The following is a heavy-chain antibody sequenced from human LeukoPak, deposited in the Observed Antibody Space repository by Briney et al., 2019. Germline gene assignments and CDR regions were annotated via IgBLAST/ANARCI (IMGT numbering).Heavy chain of an antibody. J-gene: IGHJ1*01. D-gene: IGHD3-22*01. CDR3: ARVFDSSGYYLWMEYFQH. CDR1: GYTFTGYY. CDR2: INPNSGGT. Sequence: GASVKVSCKASGYTFTGYYMHWVRQAPGQGLEWMGWINPNSGGTNYAQKFQGRVTMTRDTSISTAYMELSRLRSDDTAVYYCARVFDSSGYYLWMEYFQHWGQGTLVTVSS. V-gene: IGHV1-2*02.